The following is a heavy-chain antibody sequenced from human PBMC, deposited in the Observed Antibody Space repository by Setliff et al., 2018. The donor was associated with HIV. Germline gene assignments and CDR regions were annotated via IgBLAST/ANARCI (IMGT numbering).Heavy chain of an antibody. CDR1: GFTFDDYG. J-gene: IGHJ6*03. D-gene: IGHD2-2*01. Sequence: PGGSLRLSCAASGFTFDDYGMHWVRQAPGKGLEWGSGSSWNSGSIGNAASVKGRFTIARDNAKNSLYLQINSLRAEDTALYYCARDQEHIIVVSATGNRPGYLHYYYMDVWGKGSTVTVSS. CDR2: SSWNSGSI. V-gene: IGHV3-9*01. CDR3: ARDQEHIIVVSATGNRPGYLHYYYMDV.